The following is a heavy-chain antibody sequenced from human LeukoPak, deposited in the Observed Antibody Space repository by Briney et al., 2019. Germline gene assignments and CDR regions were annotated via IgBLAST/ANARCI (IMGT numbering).Heavy chain of an antibody. CDR1: GGSISDSNYY. V-gene: IGHV4-39*01. CDR3: ARQSTIAAAKIDP. J-gene: IGHJ5*02. Sequence: PSETLSLICTVSGGSISDSNYYWGWIRQPPGRGLEWIGNIYYRGNTFYSPSLKSRVTVSVDTSKNQFSLKLNSVTAADTAIYYCARQSTIAAAKIDPWGQGSLVTVSS. D-gene: IGHD6-25*01. CDR2: IYYRGNT.